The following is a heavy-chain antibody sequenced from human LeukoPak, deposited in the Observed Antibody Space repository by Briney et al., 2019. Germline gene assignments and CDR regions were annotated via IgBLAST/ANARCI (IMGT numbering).Heavy chain of an antibody. D-gene: IGHD1-26*01. CDR1: GYSISSGYC. V-gene: IGHV4-38-2*01. CDR2: IYHSGST. J-gene: IGHJ1*01. Sequence: SETLSLTCAVSGYSISSGYCWGWIRQPPGKGLEWIGSIYHSGSTYYNPSLKSRVTISVDTSKNQFSLMLSSVTAADTAVYYCAVLVGATQHWGQGTLVTVSS. CDR3: AVLVGATQH.